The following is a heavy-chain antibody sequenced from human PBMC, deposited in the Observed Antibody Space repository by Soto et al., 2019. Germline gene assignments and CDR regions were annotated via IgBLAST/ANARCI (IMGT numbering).Heavy chain of an antibody. J-gene: IGHJ3*02. CDR2: ISSSGSTI. CDR1: GFTFSDYY. D-gene: IGHD3-9*01. V-gene: IGHV3-11*01. CDR3: ARDHYYDILTGPFLFTASSDAFDI. Sequence: QVQLVESGGGLVKPGGSLRLSCAASGFTFSDYYMSWIRQAPGKGLEWVSYISSSGSTIYYADSVKGRFTISRDNAKNSLYLQMNSLRAEDTAVYYCARDHYYDILTGPFLFTASSDAFDIWGQGTMVTVSS.